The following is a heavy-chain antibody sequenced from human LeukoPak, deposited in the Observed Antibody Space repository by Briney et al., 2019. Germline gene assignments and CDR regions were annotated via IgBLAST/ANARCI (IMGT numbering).Heavy chain of an antibody. CDR1: GGSISSGDYY. V-gene: IGHV4-61*08. CDR3: ARHLDYYGSGTYEF. Sequence: PSETLSLTCTVSGGSISSGDYYWSWIRQPPGKGLEWIGYISYSGSTNYNPSLKSRVTISVDASKNQFSLSLSSVTAADTAVYYCARHLDYYGSGTYEFWGQGTLVTVSS. CDR2: ISYSGST. J-gene: IGHJ4*02. D-gene: IGHD3-10*01.